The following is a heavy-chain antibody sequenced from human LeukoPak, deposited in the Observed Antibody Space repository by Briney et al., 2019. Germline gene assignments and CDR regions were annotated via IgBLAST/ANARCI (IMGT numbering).Heavy chain of an antibody. CDR3: ARDDFWSGYSYYFDY. CDR2: INPNSGGT. V-gene: IGHV1-2*06. Sequence: ASVKVSCKASGYTFIGYYMHWVRQAPGQGLEWMGRINPNSGGTNYAQKFQGRVTMTRDTSISTAYMELSRLRSDDTAVYYCARDDFWSGYSYYFDYWGQGTLVTVSS. CDR1: GYTFIGYY. D-gene: IGHD3-3*01. J-gene: IGHJ4*02.